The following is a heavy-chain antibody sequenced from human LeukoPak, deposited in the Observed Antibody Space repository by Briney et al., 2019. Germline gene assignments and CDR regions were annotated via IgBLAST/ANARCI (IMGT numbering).Heavy chain of an antibody. CDR3: ARAPTYYDFWSGYYYYYYYGMDV. Sequence: GGSPRLSCAASGFTFSSYSMTWVRQAPGKGLEWVSSISSSSSYIYYADSVKGRFTISRDNAKNSLYLQMNSLRSEDTAVYYCARAPTYYDFWSGYYYYYYYGMDVWGQGTTVTVSS. CDR1: GFTFSSYS. V-gene: IGHV3-21*04. J-gene: IGHJ6*02. D-gene: IGHD3-3*01. CDR2: ISSSSSYI.